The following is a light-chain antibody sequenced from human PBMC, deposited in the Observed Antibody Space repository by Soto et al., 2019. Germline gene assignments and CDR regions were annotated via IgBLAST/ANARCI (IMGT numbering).Light chain of an antibody. Sequence: THSPATLSVSTGERATLSCRASQSVRSNLAWYQQKPGQAPRLLIYDASNRATDIPARFSGSGSGTDFTLTISSLEPEDFAVYDCQQRSNWPPEITFGQGTRLEIK. CDR3: QQRSNWPPEIT. J-gene: IGKJ5*01. CDR1: QSVRSN. CDR2: DAS. V-gene: IGKV3-11*01.